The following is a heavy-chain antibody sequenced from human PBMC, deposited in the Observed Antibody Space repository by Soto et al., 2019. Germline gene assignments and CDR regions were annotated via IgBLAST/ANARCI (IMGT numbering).Heavy chain of an antibody. CDR3: AILCITMVRGVIIPPRSHFDI. Sequence: SETLSLTCTVSGGSISSGGYYWSWIRQHPGKGLEWIGYIYYSGSTYYNPSLKSRVTISVDTSKNQFSLKLSSVTAADTAVYYCAILCITMVRGVIIPPRSHFDIWGQGTMVTVSS. CDR1: GGSISSGGYY. V-gene: IGHV4-31*03. CDR2: IYYSGST. J-gene: IGHJ3*02. D-gene: IGHD3-10*01.